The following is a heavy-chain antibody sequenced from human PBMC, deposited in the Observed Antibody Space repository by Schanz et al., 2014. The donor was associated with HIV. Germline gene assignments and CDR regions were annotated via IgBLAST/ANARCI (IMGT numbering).Heavy chain of an antibody. CDR2: IRAAGDT. V-gene: IGHV3-23*01. J-gene: IGHJ4*02. Sequence: EVQQVLESGGGLVQPGGSLRLSCAASGISLTNNAMPWVRQAPGKGLEWVSDIRAAGDTYYGDSVKGRFTIARDNSKNTLYLQMNSLRAEDTAVYYCAKRIIFGVVFPANFDYWGQGTLVTVSS. CDR3: AKRIIFGVVFPANFDY. CDR1: GISLTNNA. D-gene: IGHD3-3*01.